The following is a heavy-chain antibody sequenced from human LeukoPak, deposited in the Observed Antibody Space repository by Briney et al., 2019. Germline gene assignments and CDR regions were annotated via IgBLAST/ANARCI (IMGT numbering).Heavy chain of an antibody. CDR2: IYYTGSP. V-gene: IGHV4-39*01. CDR3: VRQGDGGDFQH. CDR1: GGSIINNGIYY. J-gene: IGHJ1*01. Sequence: SETLSLTCIVSGGSIINNGIYYWGWIRQSPGQGPEWIGSIYYTGSPPHYNPSLKSRVSISVDSSKNQFSPKLSSVTAEATAVCYCVRQGDGGDFQHWGQGPLVTVYS.